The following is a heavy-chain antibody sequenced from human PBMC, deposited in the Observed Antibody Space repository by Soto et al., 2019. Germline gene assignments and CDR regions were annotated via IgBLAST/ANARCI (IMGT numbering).Heavy chain of an antibody. D-gene: IGHD5-12*01. CDR2: IWYDGSNK. Sequence: QVQLVESGGGVVQPGRSLRLSCAASGFTFSSYGMHWVRQAPGKGLEWVAVIWYDGSNKYYADSVKGRFTISRDNSKNTLYPQMNSLRAEDTAVYYCARDARDGYNYAFDIWGQGTMVTVSS. CDR3: ARDARDGYNYAFDI. J-gene: IGHJ3*02. CDR1: GFTFSSYG. V-gene: IGHV3-33*01.